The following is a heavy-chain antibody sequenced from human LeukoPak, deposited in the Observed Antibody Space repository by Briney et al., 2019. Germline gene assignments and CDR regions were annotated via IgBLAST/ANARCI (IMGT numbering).Heavy chain of an antibody. J-gene: IGHJ3*02. D-gene: IGHD3-22*01. CDR3: ARVDYYYDTRDAFDI. CDR2: INSDGSRT. CDR1: GFTFSNYW. Sequence: GGSLRLSCAASGFTFSNYWMHWVRQAPGKGLVWVSRINSDGSRTSYADSVKGRFTISRDNAKNTLYLQMNSLRAEDTAVYSCARVDYYYDTRDAFDIWGQGTMVTVSS. V-gene: IGHV3-74*01.